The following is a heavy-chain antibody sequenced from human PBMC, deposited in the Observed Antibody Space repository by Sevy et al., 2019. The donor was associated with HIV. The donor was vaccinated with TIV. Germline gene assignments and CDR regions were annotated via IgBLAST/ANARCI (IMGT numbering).Heavy chain of an antibody. CDR1: GFTFGGYM. Sequence: GGSLRLSCAGSGFTFGGYMMYWVRQAPGRGLEWVARVSRNGGTPEYGDSAKGRFTISRDNSKNTVYLQLKELRAEDTALYYCVKEGRDDFNPYLDFWGQGILVTVSS. D-gene: IGHD3-10*01. V-gene: IGHV3-23*01. CDR2: VSRNGGTP. CDR3: VKEGRDDFNPYLDF. J-gene: IGHJ4*02.